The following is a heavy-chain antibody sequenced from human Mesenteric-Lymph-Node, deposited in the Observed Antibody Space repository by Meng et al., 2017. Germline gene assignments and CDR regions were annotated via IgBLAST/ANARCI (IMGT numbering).Heavy chain of an antibody. D-gene: IGHD4-11*01. Sequence: GSLRLSCTVSGGSISSYYWSWIRQPAGKGLEWIGRIYTSGSTNYNPSLKSRVTMSVDTSKNQFSLKLSSVIAADTAVYYCARATGGTHFDYWGQGTLVTVSS. J-gene: IGHJ4*02. CDR3: ARATGGTHFDY. CDR1: GGSISSYY. CDR2: IYTSGST. V-gene: IGHV4-4*07.